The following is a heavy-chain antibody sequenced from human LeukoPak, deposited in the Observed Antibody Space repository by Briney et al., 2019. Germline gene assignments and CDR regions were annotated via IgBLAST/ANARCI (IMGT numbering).Heavy chain of an antibody. Sequence: SETLSLTCTVSGGSISSSSYYWGWIRQPPGKGLEWIGSIYYSGSTYYNPSLKSRVTISVDTSKNQFSLKLSSVTAADTAVYYCAGRYNWNDVAEYFQHWGQGTLVTVSS. CDR2: IYYSGST. J-gene: IGHJ1*01. CDR3: AGRYNWNDVAEYFQH. CDR1: GGSISSSSYY. D-gene: IGHD1-20*01. V-gene: IGHV4-39*07.